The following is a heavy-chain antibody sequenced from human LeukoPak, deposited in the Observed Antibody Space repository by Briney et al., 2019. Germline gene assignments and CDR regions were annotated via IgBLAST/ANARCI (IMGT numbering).Heavy chain of an antibody. V-gene: IGHV3-7*02. CDR1: GFTFSSYS. Sequence: GGSLRLSCAASGFTFSSYSMNWVRQAPGKGLEWVANIKQDGSEKYYVDSVKGRFTISRDNAKNSLYLQMNSLRAEDTAVYHCFGYGYWGQGTLVTVSS. J-gene: IGHJ4*02. D-gene: IGHD5-18*01. CDR2: IKQDGSEK. CDR3: FGYGY.